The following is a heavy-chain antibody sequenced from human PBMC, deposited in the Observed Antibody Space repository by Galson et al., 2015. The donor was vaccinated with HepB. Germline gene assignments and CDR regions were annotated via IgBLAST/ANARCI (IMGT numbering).Heavy chain of an antibody. V-gene: IGHV3-33*08. D-gene: IGHD2-15*01. J-gene: IGHJ5*02. CDR1: GFTFSSYA. CDR2: IWYDGSNK. Sequence: SLRLSCAASGFTFSSYAMSWVRQAPGKGLEWVAVIWYDGSNKYYADSVKGRFTISRDNSKNTLYLQMNSLRAEDTAVYYCAREGPVVAASHNWFDPWGQGTLVTVSS. CDR3: AREGPVVAASHNWFDP.